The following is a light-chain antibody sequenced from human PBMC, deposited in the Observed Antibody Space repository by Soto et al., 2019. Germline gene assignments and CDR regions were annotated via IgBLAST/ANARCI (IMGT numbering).Light chain of an antibody. CDR3: QQYDNYLT. V-gene: IGKV1-5*01. CDR2: DAS. Sequence: DIQMTQSPSSLSASLGDRVTITCRASQSISSWLAWYQQKPGKAPKLLIYDASSLESGVPSRFSGSGSGTEFTLTISSLQPDDFATYYCQQYDNYLTFGRGTKVDIK. CDR1: QSISSW. J-gene: IGKJ1*01.